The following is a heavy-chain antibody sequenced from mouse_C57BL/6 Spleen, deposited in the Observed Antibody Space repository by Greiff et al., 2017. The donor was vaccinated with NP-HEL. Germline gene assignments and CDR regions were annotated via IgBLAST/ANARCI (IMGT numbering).Heavy chain of an antibody. CDR2: IYPGRGST. D-gene: IGHD1-1*01. Sequence: QVQLQQPGAELVKPGASVKMSCKASGYTFTSYWITWVKQRPGQGLEWIGDIYPGRGSTNYNEKFKSKATLTVDKSSSTAYMQLSSLTSEDSAVYYCALYYYGSSYGGAMDYWGQGTSVTVSS. CDR3: ALYYYGSSYGGAMDY. J-gene: IGHJ4*01. CDR1: GYTFTSYW. V-gene: IGHV1-55*01.